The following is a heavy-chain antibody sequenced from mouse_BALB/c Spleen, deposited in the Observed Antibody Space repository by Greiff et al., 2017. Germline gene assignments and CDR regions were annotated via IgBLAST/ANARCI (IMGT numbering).Heavy chain of an antibody. D-gene: IGHD2-2*01. J-gene: IGHJ3*01. Sequence: QVQLQQSGAELARPGASVKISCKASGYTFTSYTMHWVKQRPGQGLEWIGYINPSSGYTNYNQKFKDKATLTADKSSSTAYMQLSSLTSEDSAVYYCARGGEKWLPSWFAYWGQGTLVTVSA. CDR1: GYTFTSYT. CDR3: ARGGEKWLPSWFAY. V-gene: IGHV1-4*01. CDR2: INPSSGYT.